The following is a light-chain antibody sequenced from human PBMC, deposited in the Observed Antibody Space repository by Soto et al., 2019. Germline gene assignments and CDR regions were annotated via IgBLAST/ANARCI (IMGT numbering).Light chain of an antibody. CDR3: QQYGRT. J-gene: IGKJ5*01. Sequence: EIVLTQSPGILSFSPGERATLSCRASQSISTNYLAWYQQKPGQAPRLLIYAASSRATGIPDRFSGSGSGTDFTLTISRLEPEDFALYYCQQYGRTFGQGTRLEIK. V-gene: IGKV3-20*01. CDR1: QSISTNY. CDR2: AAS.